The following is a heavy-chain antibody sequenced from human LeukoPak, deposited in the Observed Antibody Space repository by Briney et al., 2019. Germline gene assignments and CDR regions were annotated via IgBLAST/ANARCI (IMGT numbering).Heavy chain of an antibody. CDR1: GYTFTSYY. CDR2: INPSGGST. J-gene: IGHJ4*02. Sequence: ASVKVSCKASGYTFTSYYMHWVRQAPGQGLEWMGIINPSGGSTSYAQKFQGRVTMTRDTSTSTVYMEVSSLKSEDTAVYYCARGTANFWSGYSSHFDYWGQGTLVTVSS. D-gene: IGHD3-3*01. CDR3: ARGTANFWSGYSSHFDY. V-gene: IGHV1-46*01.